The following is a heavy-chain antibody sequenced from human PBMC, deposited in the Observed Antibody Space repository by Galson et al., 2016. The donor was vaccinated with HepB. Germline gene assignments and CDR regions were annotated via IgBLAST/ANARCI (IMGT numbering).Heavy chain of an antibody. D-gene: IGHD5/OR15-5a*01. CDR1: GGSISSAGYF. V-gene: IGHV4-31*03. J-gene: IGHJ3*02. CDR2: IYYSGST. CDR3: ARGDVSTDDAFDI. Sequence: TLSLTCTVSGGSISSAGYFWSWIRQHPGKGLEWIGYIYYSGSTYYNASLKSRVTISVDTSKNQFSLKLNSVTAADTAVYYCARGDVSTDDAFDIWGQGTMVTVS.